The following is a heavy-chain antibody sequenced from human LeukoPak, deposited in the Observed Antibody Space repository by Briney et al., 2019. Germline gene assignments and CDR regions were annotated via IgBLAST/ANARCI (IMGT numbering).Heavy chain of an antibody. V-gene: IGHV3-21*01. J-gene: IGHJ4*02. Sequence: PGGSLRLSCAASGFSFSTYNMNWVRQAPGKGLEWVSSISSSSSYIYYADSVKGRFTISRDNAKNSLYLQMNSLRAEDTAVYYCARGQIGVVVAATPDYWGQGTLVTVSS. CDR1: GFSFSTYN. CDR3: ARGQIGVVVAATPDY. CDR2: ISSSSSYI. D-gene: IGHD2-15*01.